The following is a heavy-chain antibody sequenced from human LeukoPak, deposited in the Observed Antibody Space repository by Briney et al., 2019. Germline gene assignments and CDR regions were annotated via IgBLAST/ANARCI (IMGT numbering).Heavy chain of an antibody. CDR1: GFTVSNNY. D-gene: IGHD5-12*01. Sequence: GVSLTLSCAASGFTVSNNYMSWVRQAPGNGLEGLSVIYSGGSTYYADSVKGRFTISRHNSKNTLYLQMNSLRAEDTAVYYCARGPLGSGSGDYWGQGTLVTVSS. CDR3: ARGPLGSGSGDY. CDR2: IYSGGST. J-gene: IGHJ4*02. V-gene: IGHV3-53*04.